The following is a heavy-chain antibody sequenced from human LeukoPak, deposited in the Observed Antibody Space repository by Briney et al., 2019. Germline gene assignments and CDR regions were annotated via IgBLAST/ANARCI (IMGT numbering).Heavy chain of an antibody. CDR1: GGSISSGSYY. Sequence: PSETLSLTCTVSGGSISSGSYYWSWIRQPAGKGLEWIGRIYTSGSTNYNPSLKSRVTISVDTSKNQFSLKLSSVTAADTAVYYCARVRGYYGSGSYDYWGQGTLVTVSS. CDR2: IYTSGST. CDR3: ARVRGYYGSGSYDY. V-gene: IGHV4-61*02. D-gene: IGHD3-10*01. J-gene: IGHJ4*02.